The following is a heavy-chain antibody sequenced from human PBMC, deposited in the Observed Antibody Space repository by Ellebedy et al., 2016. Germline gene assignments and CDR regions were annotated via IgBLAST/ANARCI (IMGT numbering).Heavy chain of an antibody. J-gene: IGHJ4*02. Sequence: GESLKISCAASGFTFSSYGMHWVRQAPGKGLEWVAVIWYDGSNKYYADSVKGRFTISRDNSKNTLYLQMNSLRAEDTAVYYCARDKGAGYCSGGSCYSNQIQIINFVLDYWGQGTLVTVSS. V-gene: IGHV3-33*01. CDR1: GFTFSSYG. CDR2: IWYDGSNK. CDR3: ARDKGAGYCSGGSCYSNQIQIINFVLDY. D-gene: IGHD2-15*01.